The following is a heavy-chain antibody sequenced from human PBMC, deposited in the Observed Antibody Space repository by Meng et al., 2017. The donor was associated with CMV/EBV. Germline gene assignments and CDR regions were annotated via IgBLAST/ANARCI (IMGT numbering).Heavy chain of an antibody. CDR3: AKDGRADIVVVPAAIDY. CDR2: IWYDGSNK. CDR1: GFTFSSYG. V-gene: IGHV3-30*02. Sequence: GESLKISCAASGFTFSSYGMHWVRQAPGKGLEWVAVIWYDGSNKYYADSVKGRFTISRDNSKNTLYLQMNSLRAEDTAVYYCAKDGRADIVVVPAAIDYWGQGTLVTVSS. D-gene: IGHD2-2*01. J-gene: IGHJ4*02.